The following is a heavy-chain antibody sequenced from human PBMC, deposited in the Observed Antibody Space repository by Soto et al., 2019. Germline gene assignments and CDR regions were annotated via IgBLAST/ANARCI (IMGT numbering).Heavy chain of an antibody. CDR1: GFAFNSHA. J-gene: IGHJ4*02. Sequence: EVQLLESGGGLVQPGGSLRLSCAASGFAFNSHAMNWVRQAPGKGLEWVSLINGRGASTYYADSVKGRFTISSDNSMNSLYLRLNSLRAEDTAVYYCVKDYGGFVGFDYWGQGTLVTVSS. V-gene: IGHV3-23*01. CDR2: INGRGAST. D-gene: IGHD4-17*01. CDR3: VKDYGGFVGFDY.